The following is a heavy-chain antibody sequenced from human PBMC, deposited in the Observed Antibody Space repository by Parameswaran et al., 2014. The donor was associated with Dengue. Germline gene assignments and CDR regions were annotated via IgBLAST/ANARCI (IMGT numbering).Heavy chain of an antibody. Sequence: KWIRQPQEGLEWVSYISNSGSPIYYADSVKDRFTISRDNAKNSLYLQMNSLRAEDTAVYYCARASPDYFDSRTFDYWGQGTLVTVSS. CDR2: ISNSGSPI. V-gene: IGHV3-48*03. J-gene: IGHJ4*02. CDR3: ARASPDYFDSRTFDY. D-gene: IGHD3-22*01.